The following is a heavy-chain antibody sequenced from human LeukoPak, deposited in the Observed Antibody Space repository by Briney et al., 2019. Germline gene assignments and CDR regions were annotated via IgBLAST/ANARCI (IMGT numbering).Heavy chain of an antibody. D-gene: IGHD3-3*01. Sequence: PSETLSLTCAVYGGSFSDYYWSWIRQPPGKGLEWIGEINHSGSTNYNPSLKSRVTISVDTSKNQFSLKLSSVTAADTAVYYCARGPNFWSGYYPRGWFDPWGQGTLVTVSS. V-gene: IGHV4-34*01. J-gene: IGHJ5*02. CDR3: ARGPNFWSGYYPRGWFDP. CDR2: INHSGST. CDR1: GGSFSDYY.